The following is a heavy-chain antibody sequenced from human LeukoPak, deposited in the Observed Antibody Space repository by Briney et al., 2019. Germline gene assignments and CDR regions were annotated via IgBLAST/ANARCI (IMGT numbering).Heavy chain of an antibody. D-gene: IGHD2-2*01. CDR1: GGTFSSYT. J-gene: IGHJ4*02. CDR3: ASTADAIVVVPAY. V-gene: IGHV1-69*02. Sequence: SVKVSCKASGGTFSSYTISWVRQAPGQGLKWMGRIIPILGIANYAQKFQGRVTITADKSTSTAYMELSSLRSEDTAVYYCASTADAIVVVPAYWGQGTLVTVSS. CDR2: IIPILGIA.